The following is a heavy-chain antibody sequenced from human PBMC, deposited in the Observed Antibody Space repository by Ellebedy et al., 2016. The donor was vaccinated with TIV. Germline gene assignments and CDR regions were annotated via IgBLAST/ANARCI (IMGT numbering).Heavy chain of an antibody. CDR2: ASGSGKTT. Sequence: PGGSLRLSCTASGSTFSTYSMNWVRQAPGKGLEWVSYASGSGKTTYYTDSVKGRFTISRDNAKNSLYLHMNSLRAEDTAMYYCARVRSVYHYMDVWGKGTMVTVSS. CDR1: GSTFSTYS. J-gene: IGHJ6*03. V-gene: IGHV3-48*04. D-gene: IGHD2-8*01. CDR3: ARVRSVYHYMDV.